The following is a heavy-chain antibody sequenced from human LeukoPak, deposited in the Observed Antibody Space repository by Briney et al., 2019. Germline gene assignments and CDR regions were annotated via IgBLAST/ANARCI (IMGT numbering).Heavy chain of an antibody. CDR2: INWNGAST. CDR3: ARVMAPRYYYMDV. V-gene: IGHV3-20*04. D-gene: IGHD2-8*01. Sequence: RPGGSLRLSCAASGFIFGDYGMAWVRQAPGKGLEWVSGINWNGASTRYADSVKGRFTISRDNAKSSLYLQMNSLRAEDTALYYCARVMAPRYYYMDVWGKGTTVTVSS. J-gene: IGHJ6*03. CDR1: GFIFGDYG.